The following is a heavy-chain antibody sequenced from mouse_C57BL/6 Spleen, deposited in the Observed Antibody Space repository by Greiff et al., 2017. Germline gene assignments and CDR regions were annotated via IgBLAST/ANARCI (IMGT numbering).Heavy chain of an antibody. V-gene: IGHV5-16*01. J-gene: IGHJ2*01. CDR2: FNYDGSST. CDR1: GFTFSDYY. Sequence: EVKLVESEGGLVQPGSSMKLSCTASGFTFSDYYMAWVRQVPEKGLEWVANFNYDGSSTYYLDSLKSRFIISRDNAKNILYLQMSSLKSEDTATYYCARDQDFYFDYWGQGTTLTVSS. CDR3: ARDQDFYFDY. D-gene: IGHD3-2*02.